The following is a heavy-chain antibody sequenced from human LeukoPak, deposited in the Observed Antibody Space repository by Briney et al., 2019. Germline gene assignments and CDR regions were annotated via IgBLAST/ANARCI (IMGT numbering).Heavy chain of an antibody. V-gene: IGHV3-30*02. CDR1: GFTFSSYG. J-gene: IGHJ4*02. CDR2: IRYDGSNK. Sequence: PGGSLRLSCAASGFTFSSYGMHWVRQAPGKGLEWVAFIRYDGSNKYYADSVKGRFTISRDNSKNTLYLQMNSLRAEDTAVYYCAKEDSIAEDFGYWGQGTLVTVSS. CDR3: AKEDSIAEDFGY.